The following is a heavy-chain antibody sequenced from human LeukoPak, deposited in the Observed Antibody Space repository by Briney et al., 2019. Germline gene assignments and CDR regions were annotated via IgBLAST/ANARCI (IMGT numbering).Heavy chain of an antibody. CDR2: MNPNSGNT. D-gene: IGHD2-2*01. CDR3: ARGVPRYCRSPGRAAAEICGVY. J-gene: IGHJ4*02. Sequence: VASVKVSCKASGYTFTNYDINWVRQATGQGLEWMGWMNPNSGNTGYAQKFQGRVTMTRNTSIITAYMELSSLRSEDTAVYYCARGVPRYCRSPGRAAAEICGVYWGQGTLVTVSS. CDR1: GYTFTNYD. V-gene: IGHV1-8*01.